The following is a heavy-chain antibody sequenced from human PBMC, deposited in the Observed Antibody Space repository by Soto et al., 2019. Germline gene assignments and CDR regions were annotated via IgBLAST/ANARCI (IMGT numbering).Heavy chain of an antibody. D-gene: IGHD6-13*01. V-gene: IGHV2-5*02. CDR3: ARRYSSSHDY. CDR2: IYWDDDK. CDR1: GFSLNTGGVG. J-gene: IGHJ4*02. Sequence: QITLKESGPPLVKPTQTLTLTCTFSGFSLNTGGVGVGWIRQYPGKALEWLALIYWDDDKRYSPSLKRRLTIXXDTSKNQVVLTMTNMDPVDTATYYCARRYSSSHDYWGQGTLVTVSS.